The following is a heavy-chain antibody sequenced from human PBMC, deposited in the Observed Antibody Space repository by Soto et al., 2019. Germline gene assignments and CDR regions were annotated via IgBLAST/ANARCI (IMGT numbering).Heavy chain of an antibody. D-gene: IGHD3-22*01. J-gene: IGHJ6*02. Sequence: SETLSLTCTVSGGSISSGDYYWSWIRQPPGKGLEWIGYIYYSGSTYYNPSLKSRVTISVDTSKNQFSLKLSSVTAADTAVYYCARAVVQSWLLLTHYYYYGMDVWGQGTTVTVSS. CDR2: IYYSGST. V-gene: IGHV4-30-4*01. CDR1: GGSISSGDYY. CDR3: ARAVVQSWLLLTHYYYYGMDV.